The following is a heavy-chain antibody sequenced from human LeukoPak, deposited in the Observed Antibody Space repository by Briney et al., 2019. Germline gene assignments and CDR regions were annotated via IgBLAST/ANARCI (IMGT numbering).Heavy chain of an antibody. CDR3: AREGIHPKGGFDY. V-gene: IGHV4-59*01. D-gene: IGHD5-18*01. CDR1: GDSISSYY. J-gene: IGHJ4*02. CDR2: SGNT. Sequence: SETLSLTCTVSGDSISSYYWSWIRQPPGKGLEWIGYSGNTNYNPSLKSRVTISVDTSKNQFSLKLSSVTAADTGVYYCAREGIHPKGGFDYWGQGTLVTVSS.